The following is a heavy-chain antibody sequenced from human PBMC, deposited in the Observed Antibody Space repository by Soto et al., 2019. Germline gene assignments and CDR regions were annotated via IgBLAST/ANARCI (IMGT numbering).Heavy chain of an antibody. D-gene: IGHD1-1*01. CDR1: GFTFSSYA. V-gene: IGHV3-23*01. J-gene: IGHJ6*02. Sequence: GGSLRLSCAASGFTFSSYAMSWVRQAPGKGLEWVSAISGSGGSTYYADSVKGRFTISRDNSKNTLYLQMNSLRAEDTAVYYCAKAPPFQLYVGSHYYGMDVWGQGTTVTVS. CDR2: ISGSGGST. CDR3: AKAPPFQLYVGSHYYGMDV.